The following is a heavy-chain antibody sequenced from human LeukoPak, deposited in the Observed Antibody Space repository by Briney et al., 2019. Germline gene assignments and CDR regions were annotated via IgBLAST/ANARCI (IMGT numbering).Heavy chain of an antibody. D-gene: IGHD3-10*01. Sequence: PSETLSLTCTVSGGSISSYYWSWIRQPPGKGLEWIGYIYYSGSTNYNPSLKSRVTISVDTSKNQFSLKLSSVTAADTAVYYCARTALRWLQGVWVREYYFDYWGQGTLVTVSS. J-gene: IGHJ4*02. V-gene: IGHV4-59*01. CDR1: GGSISSYY. CDR3: ARTALRWLQGVWVREYYFDY. CDR2: IYYSGST.